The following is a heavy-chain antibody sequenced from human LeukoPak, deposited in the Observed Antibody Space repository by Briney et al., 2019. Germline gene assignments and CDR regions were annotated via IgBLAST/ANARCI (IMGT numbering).Heavy chain of an antibody. D-gene: IGHD6-19*01. J-gene: IGHJ6*04. CDR3: ARGAGAVAGTKTYYYYYYGMDV. Sequence: QPGGSLRLSCAASGFTFSSYAMHWVRQAPGKGLEWVAVISYDGSNKYYADSVKGRFTVSRDNSKNMLYLQMNSLRAEDTAVYYCARGAGAVAGTKTYYYYYYGMDVWGKGTTVTVSS. CDR2: ISYDGSNK. V-gene: IGHV3-30*04. CDR1: GFTFSSYA.